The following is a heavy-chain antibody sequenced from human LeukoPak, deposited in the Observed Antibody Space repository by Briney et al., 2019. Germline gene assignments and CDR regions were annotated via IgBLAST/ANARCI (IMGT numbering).Heavy chain of an antibody. Sequence: SETLSLTCTVSGGSISSYYWSWIRQPPGKGLEWIGYIYYSGSTNYNSSLKSRVTISVDTSKNQFSLKLSSVTAADTAVYYCAGTYGSGSYLTMNDYWGQGTLVTVSS. CDR3: AGTYGSGSYLTMNDY. V-gene: IGHV4-59*01. CDR2: IYYSGST. D-gene: IGHD3-10*01. J-gene: IGHJ4*02. CDR1: GGSISSYY.